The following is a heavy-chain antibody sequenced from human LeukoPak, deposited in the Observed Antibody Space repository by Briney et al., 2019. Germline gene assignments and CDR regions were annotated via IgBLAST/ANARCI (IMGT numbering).Heavy chain of an antibody. J-gene: IGHJ3*02. CDR1: GVTFSGYS. CDR3: ARVPLNIAAAGFDASDI. D-gene: IGHD6-13*01. CDR2: ITATSLHI. Sequence: PGGSLRLSCAASGVTFSGYSMNWVRQAPGKGLEWVSAITATSLHIYYADSVKGRFTISRDNAKNSLYLQMNSLRAEDTAVYYCARVPLNIAAAGFDASDIWGQGTMVTVSS. V-gene: IGHV3-21*01.